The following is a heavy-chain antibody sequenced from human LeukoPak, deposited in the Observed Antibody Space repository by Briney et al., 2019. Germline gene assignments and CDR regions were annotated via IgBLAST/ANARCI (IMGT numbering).Heavy chain of an antibody. V-gene: IGHV3-30*04. CDR2: IPYDGSNK. Sequence: GGSLRLSCAASGFTFSSYAMHWVRQAPGKGLEWVALIPYDGSNKYYADSVKGRFTISRDNSMNTLYLQLNSLRRGDTAVYYCARDPRGPTGYDSSGRDSFDYWGQGTLVTVSS. D-gene: IGHD3-22*01. CDR3: ARDPRGPTGYDSSGRDSFDY. J-gene: IGHJ4*02. CDR1: GFTFSSYA.